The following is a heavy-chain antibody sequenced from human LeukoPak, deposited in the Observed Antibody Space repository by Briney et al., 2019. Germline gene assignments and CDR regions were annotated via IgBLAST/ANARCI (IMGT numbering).Heavy chain of an antibody. Sequence: ASVKVSCKASGHTFTDYYWHWVRQAPRQGLEWMGWINPNSGGTNYAQKFQGRVTMTRDTSVSTAYMELSGLTSDDTAVYYCARDGYTYGQVDYWGQGTQVTVSS. CDR2: INPNSGGT. V-gene: IGHV1-2*02. CDR1: GHTFTDYY. CDR3: ARDGYTYGQVDY. D-gene: IGHD5-18*01. J-gene: IGHJ4*02.